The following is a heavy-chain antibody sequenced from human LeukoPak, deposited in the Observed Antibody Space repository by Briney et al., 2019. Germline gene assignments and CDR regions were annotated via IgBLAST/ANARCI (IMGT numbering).Heavy chain of an antibody. J-gene: IGHJ4*02. CDR2: INSDGSNI. V-gene: IGHV3-74*01. CDR3: VRDYYFDY. Sequence: GGSLRLSCAAAGFNLSSSWMYWVRQAPGKGLEWVSRINSDGSNIRYADSVRGRFTVSRDNAKNTLYLQMNSLRAEDTAMYYCVRDYYFDYWGQGTLVTVSS. CDR1: GFNLSSSW.